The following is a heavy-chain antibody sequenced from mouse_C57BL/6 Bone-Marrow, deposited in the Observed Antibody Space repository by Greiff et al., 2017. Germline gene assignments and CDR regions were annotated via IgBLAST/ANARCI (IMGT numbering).Heavy chain of an antibody. Sequence: VQLQQSGPELVKPGASVKISCKASGYSFTGYYMNWVKQSPEKSLEWIGEINPSTGGTTYNQKFKAKATLTVDKSSSTAYMQLKSLTSEDSAVYYCARKRGDSYYYGSRAWFAYWGQGTLVTVSA. CDR2: INPSTGGT. CDR3: ARKRGDSYYYGSRAWFAY. D-gene: IGHD1-1*01. J-gene: IGHJ3*01. V-gene: IGHV1-42*01. CDR1: GYSFTGYY.